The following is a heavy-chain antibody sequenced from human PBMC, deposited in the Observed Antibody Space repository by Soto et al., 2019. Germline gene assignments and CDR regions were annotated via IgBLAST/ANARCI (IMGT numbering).Heavy chain of an antibody. D-gene: IGHD3-16*01. CDR3: AKDIWGYSFDL. Sequence: EVQVLESGGGLVQPGGSLRRSCAASGFTISNSAMAWVRQAPGQGLEWVSAMDGGSTNTHYADSVQGRFTISRDSSKNCLFLQMDSLRADDTALYYCAKDIWGYSFDLWGRGTLVTVSS. J-gene: IGHJ2*01. V-gene: IGHV3-23*01. CDR1: GFTISNSA. CDR2: MDGGSTNT.